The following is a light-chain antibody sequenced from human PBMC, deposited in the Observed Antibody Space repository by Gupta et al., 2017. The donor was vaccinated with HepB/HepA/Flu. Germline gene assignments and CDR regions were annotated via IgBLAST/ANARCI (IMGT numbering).Light chain of an antibody. J-gene: IGLJ3*02. CDR3: AVWEANLNWV. CDR1: SSDIGINI. V-gene: IGLV1-44*01. Sequence: QSVLTQLPSASGTPGQRVTISCSGSSSDIGINIVNWYQHLPGAAPKLLIYSDNQRPSGVPDRFSGSKSGASASLAISGLQYEDEADYYCAVWEANLNWVLGGGTKLTVL. CDR2: SDN.